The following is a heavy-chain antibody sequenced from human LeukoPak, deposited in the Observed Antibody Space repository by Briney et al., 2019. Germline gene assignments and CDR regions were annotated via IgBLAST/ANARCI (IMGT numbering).Heavy chain of an antibody. Sequence: GGSLRLSCSDSGFTFGTFAMHWVRQAPGKGLEYISTISSIGGGTDYADSVKGRFTISRDNSKNTLFLQMSSLRAEDTAVYYCVKFPDWWGQGTLVTVSS. CDR3: VKFPDW. J-gene: IGHJ4*02. V-gene: IGHV3-64D*09. D-gene: IGHD3/OR15-3a*01. CDR2: ISSIGGGT. CDR1: GFTFGTFA.